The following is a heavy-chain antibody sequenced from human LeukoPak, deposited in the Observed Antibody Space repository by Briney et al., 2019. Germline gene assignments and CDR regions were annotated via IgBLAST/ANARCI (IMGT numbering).Heavy chain of an antibody. D-gene: IGHD3-3*01. CDR2: INHSGST. CDR1: GGSFSGYY. V-gene: IGHV4-34*01. CDR3: AREPIFGVVTHTFDY. Sequence: SETLSLTCAVYGGSFSGYYWSWIRQPPGKGLEWIGDINHSGSTNYNPSLKSRVTISVDTSKNQFSLKLSSVTAADTAVYYCAREPIFGVVTHTFDYWGQGTLVTVSS. J-gene: IGHJ4*02.